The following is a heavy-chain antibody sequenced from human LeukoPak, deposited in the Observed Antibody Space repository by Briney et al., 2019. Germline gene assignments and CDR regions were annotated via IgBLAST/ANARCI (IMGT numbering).Heavy chain of an antibody. V-gene: IGHV1-69*13. CDR1: GGTFSSYA. CDR2: IIPIFGTA. CDR3: AREPTMVRGVIIISRALDY. J-gene: IGHJ4*02. Sequence: SVKVSCKASGGTFSSYAISWVRQAPGQGLEWMGGIIPIFGTANYAQKFQGRVTITADESTSTAYMELSSLRSEDTAVYYCAREPTMVRGVIIISRALDYWGQGTLVTVSS. D-gene: IGHD3-10*01.